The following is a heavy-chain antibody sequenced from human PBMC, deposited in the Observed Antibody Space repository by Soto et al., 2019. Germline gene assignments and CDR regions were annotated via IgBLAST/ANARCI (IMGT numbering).Heavy chain of an antibody. Sequence: VQVLESGGDLVQPGGSLRLSCAASGFTFTGYSMSWVRQAPGKGLEWVPGISGTGYNTYYADTVQGRFTISRDNSKNTLYLQMDSLRAEDTALYYCARSLGDHWDEYYFDYWGQGTLVTVSS. CDR2: ISGTGYNT. CDR1: GFTFTGYS. V-gene: IGHV3-23*01. CDR3: ARSLGDHWDEYYFDY. J-gene: IGHJ4*02. D-gene: IGHD1-1*01.